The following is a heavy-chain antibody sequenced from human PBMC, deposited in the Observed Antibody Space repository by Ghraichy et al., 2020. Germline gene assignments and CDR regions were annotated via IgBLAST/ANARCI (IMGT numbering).Heavy chain of an antibody. Sequence: SETLSLTCAVYGESFSSFYWTWIRQSPGKGLEWIGEISHNGTTDFNPSLKSRVTISVDTSKSQLSLRVTSVTAADTAVYYCARGTWEPLFRYWGQGTLVTVSS. V-gene: IGHV4-34*01. CDR1: GESFSSFY. J-gene: IGHJ4*02. D-gene: IGHD1-26*01. CDR3: ARGTWEPLFRY. CDR2: ISHNGTT.